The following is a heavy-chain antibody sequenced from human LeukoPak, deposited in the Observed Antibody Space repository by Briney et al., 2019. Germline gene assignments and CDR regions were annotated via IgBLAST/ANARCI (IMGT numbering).Heavy chain of an antibody. CDR1: GGSISSYY. CDR2: IYTSGST. Sequence: SETLSLTCTVSGGSISSYYWSWIRQPAGKGLEWIGRIYTSGSTNYNPSHKSRVTMSVDTSKNQFSLKLSSVTAADTAVYYCASEKATYQLLPRRWFDPWGQGTLVAVSS. J-gene: IGHJ5*02. V-gene: IGHV4-4*07. CDR3: ASEKATYQLLPRRWFDP. D-gene: IGHD2-2*01.